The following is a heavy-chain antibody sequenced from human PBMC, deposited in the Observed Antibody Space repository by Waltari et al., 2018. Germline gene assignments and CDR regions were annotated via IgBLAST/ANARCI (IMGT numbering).Heavy chain of an antibody. CDR3: AKMGYCSGGSCQFYYYYGMDV. CDR2: ISGSGGSK. V-gene: IGHV3-23*01. D-gene: IGHD2-15*01. CDR1: GFTFSSYX. Sequence: EVQLLESGGGLVQPGGSLRLSCAASGFTFSSYXMSWVGQAPGKGRGWVSAISGSGGSKYYADSVKCRFTISRDNYKTTMYLQMNSLRAEDTAVYYCAKMGYCSGGSCQFYYYYGMDVWGQGTTVTVSS. J-gene: IGHJ6*02.